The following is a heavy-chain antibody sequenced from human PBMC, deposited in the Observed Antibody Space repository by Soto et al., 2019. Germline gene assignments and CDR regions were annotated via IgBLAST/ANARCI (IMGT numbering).Heavy chain of an antibody. CDR3: AKDPALRVLSYYYYYMVV. V-gene: IGHV3-30*18. D-gene: IGHD4-17*01. J-gene: IGHJ6*03. CDR1: GFTFSSYG. Sequence: GGSVRLSCAASGFTFSSYGMHWVRQAPGKGLEGVAVISYDGSNKYYADSVKGRFTISRDNSKNTLYLQMNSLRAEDTAVYYCAKDPALRVLSYYYYYMVVWGKGTTVTGFS. CDR2: ISYDGSNK.